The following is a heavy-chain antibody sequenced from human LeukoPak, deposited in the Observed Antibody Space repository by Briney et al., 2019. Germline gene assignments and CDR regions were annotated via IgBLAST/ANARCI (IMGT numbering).Heavy chain of an antibody. J-gene: IGHJ6*02. CDR2: MNPNSGNT. CDR1: GYTLTDYY. Sequence: ASVKVSCKASGYTLTDYYMHWVRQATGQGLEWMGWMNPNSGNTGYAQKFQGRVTMTRNTSISTAYMELSSLRSEDTAVYYCATFPNCGGDCLYYYGMDVWGQGTTVTVSS. V-gene: IGHV1-8*02. CDR3: ATFPNCGGDCLYYYGMDV. D-gene: IGHD2-21*02.